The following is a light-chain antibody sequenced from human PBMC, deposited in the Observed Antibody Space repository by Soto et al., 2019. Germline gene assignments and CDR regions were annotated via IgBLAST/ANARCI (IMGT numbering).Light chain of an antibody. CDR2: AAS. Sequence: DIQMTQSPSSLSASVGDRVTITCRTSQPVTNYLSWYQQKPGKAPTLLIYAASRLQRGVPSRFSAGGSGTEFTLSINSLLSEDFATYYCQQSYIASWPFGQGTEVDSK. J-gene: IGKJ1*01. CDR1: QPVTNY. CDR3: QQSYIASWP. V-gene: IGKV1-39*01.